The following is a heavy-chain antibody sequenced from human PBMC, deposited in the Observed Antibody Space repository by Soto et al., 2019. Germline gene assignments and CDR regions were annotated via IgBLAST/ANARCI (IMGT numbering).Heavy chain of an antibody. Sequence: GGSLRLSCAASGFTFSSYGMHWVRQAPGKGLEWVAVISYDGSNKYYADSVKGRFTISRDNSKNTLYLQMNSLRAEDTAVYYCAKPLWFGESPYNWFDPWGQGTLVTVSS. D-gene: IGHD3-10*01. CDR2: ISYDGSNK. J-gene: IGHJ5*02. V-gene: IGHV3-30*18. CDR1: GFTFSSYG. CDR3: AKPLWFGESPYNWFDP.